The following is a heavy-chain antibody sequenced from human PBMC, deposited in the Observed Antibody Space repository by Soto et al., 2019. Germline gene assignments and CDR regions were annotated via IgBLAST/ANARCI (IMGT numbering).Heavy chain of an antibody. V-gene: IGHV3-23*01. D-gene: IGHD3-10*01. J-gene: IGHJ3*02. CDR2: ISGSGGST. CDR1: GFTFSSYA. CDR3: AKSPYYYGSGSYYAFDI. Sequence: GGSLRLSCAASGFTFSSYAMSWVRQAPGKGLEWVSAISGSGGSTYYADSVKGRFTISRDNSKNTLYQQMNSLRAEDTAVYYCAKSPYYYGSGSYYAFDIWGQGTMVTVSS.